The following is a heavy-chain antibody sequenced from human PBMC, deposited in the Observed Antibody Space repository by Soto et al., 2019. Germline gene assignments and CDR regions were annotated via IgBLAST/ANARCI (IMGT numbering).Heavy chain of an antibody. Sequence: PSETLSLTCAVYGGSFSGYYWSWIRQPPGKGLEWIGEINHSGSTNYNPSLKSRVTISVDTSKNQFSLKLSSVTAADTAVYYCARAEKAGGRFLEWLWGAFDIWGQGTMVTVSS. CDR2: INHSGST. CDR1: GGSFSGYY. CDR3: ARAEKAGGRFLEWLWGAFDI. J-gene: IGHJ3*02. V-gene: IGHV4-34*01. D-gene: IGHD3-3*01.